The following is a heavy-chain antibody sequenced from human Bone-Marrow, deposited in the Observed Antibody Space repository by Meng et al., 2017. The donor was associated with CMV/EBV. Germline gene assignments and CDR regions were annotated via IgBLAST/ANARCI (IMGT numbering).Heavy chain of an antibody. CDR3: ARDITMIVVDHMGWFDP. V-gene: IGHV4-4*07. J-gene: IGHJ5*02. Sequence: EQLPGSTQVLTKPSGTLPPTCTFSGGSISRYYGSWIRQPAGKGLDGIGRIYTSGSTNYNPSLKSRVTMSVDTSKNQFSLKLSSVTAADTAVYYCARDITMIVVDHMGWFDPWGQGTLVTVSS. CDR1: GGSISRYY. CDR2: IYTSGST. D-gene: IGHD3-22*01.